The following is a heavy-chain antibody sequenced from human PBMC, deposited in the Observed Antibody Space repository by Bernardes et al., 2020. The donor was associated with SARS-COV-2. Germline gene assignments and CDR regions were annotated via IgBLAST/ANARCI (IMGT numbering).Heavy chain of an antibody. CDR2: IYYSGST. CDR3: ARHSNIVVEVAARGFDP. J-gene: IGHJ5*02. CDR1: GGSISSGGYY. V-gene: IGHV4-31*03. Sequence: SETLSLTCTVSGGSISSGGYYWSWIRQHPGKGLEWIGYIYYSGSTYYNPSLKSRVTISVDTSKNQFSLKLTSVTAADTAVYYCARHSNIVVEVAARGFDPWGQGTLVTVSS. D-gene: IGHD2-15*01.